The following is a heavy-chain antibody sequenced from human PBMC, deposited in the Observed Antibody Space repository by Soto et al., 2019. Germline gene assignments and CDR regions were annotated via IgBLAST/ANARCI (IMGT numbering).Heavy chain of an antibody. CDR1: GGPISSGGYS. V-gene: IGHV4-30-2*01. J-gene: IGHJ4*02. CDR3: ARENNVLPGGYFDY. Sequence: QLQLQESGSGLVKPSQTLSLTCAVSGGPISSGGYSWSWIRQPPGKGLEWIGYIYHRGSTYYNPDLTSRVTISVDRSKNQFSLKLSSVTAADTAVYYCARENNVLPGGYFDYWGQGTLGTVSS. D-gene: IGHD3-10*01. CDR2: IYHRGST.